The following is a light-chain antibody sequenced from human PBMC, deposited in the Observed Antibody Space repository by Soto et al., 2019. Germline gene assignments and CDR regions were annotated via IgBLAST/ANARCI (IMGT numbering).Light chain of an antibody. J-gene: IGLJ1*01. CDR2: DVS. CDR1: SSYVGGYNY. CDR3: SSYTSSSTYV. V-gene: IGLV2-14*01. Sequence: QSALTQPASVSGSPGQSIAISCTGTSSYVGGYNYVSWYQQHPGKAPKLMVYDVSNRPSVVSNRFSGSKSGNTASLTISGLQAEDEADYYCSSYTSSSTYVFGTGTKLTVL.